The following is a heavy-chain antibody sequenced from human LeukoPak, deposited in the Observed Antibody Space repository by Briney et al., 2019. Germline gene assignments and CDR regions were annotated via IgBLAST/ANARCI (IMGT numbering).Heavy chain of an antibody. CDR1: GYTFTSYG. J-gene: IGHJ3*02. CDR3: ARDRDVVVPAADAFDI. V-gene: IGHV1-18*01. D-gene: IGHD2-2*01. CDR2: ISAYNGNT. Sequence: ASVKVSCKASGYTFTSYGISWVRQAPGQGLEWMGWISAYNGNTNYAQKLQGRVTMTRDTSTSTVYMELSSLRSEDTAVYYCARDRDVVVPAADAFDIWGQGTMVTVSS.